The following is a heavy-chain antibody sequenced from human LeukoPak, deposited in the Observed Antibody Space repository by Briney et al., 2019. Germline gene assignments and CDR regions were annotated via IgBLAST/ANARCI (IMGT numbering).Heavy chain of an antibody. CDR3: AREAYNWNIDVFDI. D-gene: IGHD1/OR15-1a*01. J-gene: IGHJ3*02. V-gene: IGHV3-73*01. CDR2: IRSTANGYAT. Sequence: GGSLRLSCAASGFTFSGSALHWVRQASGKGLEWVGRIRSTANGYATAYAASVKGRFTISRDDSKNTAYLQMDSLKTEDTAVYYCAREAYNWNIDVFDIWGQGTMVTVSS. CDR1: GFTFSGSA.